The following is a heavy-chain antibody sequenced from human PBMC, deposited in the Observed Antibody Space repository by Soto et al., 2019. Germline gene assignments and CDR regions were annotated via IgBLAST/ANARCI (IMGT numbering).Heavy chain of an antibody. CDR3: ARADSSSWYPHYYYGMDV. D-gene: IGHD6-13*01. CDR1: GGTFSSYA. J-gene: IGHJ6*02. Sequence: QVQLVQSGAEVKKPGSSVKVSCKASGGTFSSYAISWVRQAPGQGLEWMGGIIPIFGTANYAQKFQGRVTITADESTSTACMELSSLRSKDTAVYYCARADSSSWYPHYYYGMDVWGQGTTVTVSS. CDR2: IIPIFGTA. V-gene: IGHV1-69*12.